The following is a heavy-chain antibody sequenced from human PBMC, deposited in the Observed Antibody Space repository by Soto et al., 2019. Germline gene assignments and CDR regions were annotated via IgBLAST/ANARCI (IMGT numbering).Heavy chain of an antibody. D-gene: IGHD3-22*01. J-gene: IGHJ4*02. CDR2: IKSKTDGGTT. Sequence: GGSLRLSCAASGFTFSNAWMSWVRQAPGKGLEWVGRIKSKTDGGTTDYAAPVKGRFTTSRDDSKNTLYLQMNSLKTEDTAVYYCTTGYYDSSGYYYFDYWGQGTLVTVSS. CDR1: GFTFSNAW. CDR3: TTGYYDSSGYYYFDY. V-gene: IGHV3-15*01.